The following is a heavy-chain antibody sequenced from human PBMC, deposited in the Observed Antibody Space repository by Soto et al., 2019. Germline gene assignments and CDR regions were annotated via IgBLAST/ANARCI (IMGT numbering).Heavy chain of an antibody. CDR2: ISSDGSNK. CDR1: GFTFSSYA. CDR3: ARDLDYYDSSGSLGY. D-gene: IGHD3-22*01. Sequence: QVQLVESGGGVVQPGRSLILSCAASGFTFSSYAMHWVRQAPGMGLEWVAFISSDGSNKYYADSVQGRFTISRDNSKNTRYVPMNWLRAEDTGVYHCARDLDYYDSSGSLGYWGQGIMITVSS. J-gene: IGHJ4*02. V-gene: IGHV3-30*14.